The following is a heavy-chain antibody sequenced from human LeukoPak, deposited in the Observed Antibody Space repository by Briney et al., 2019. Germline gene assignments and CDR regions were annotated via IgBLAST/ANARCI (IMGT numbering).Heavy chain of an antibody. D-gene: IGHD2-2*01. V-gene: IGHV3-30*18. CDR1: GFTFSSYG. J-gene: IGHJ4*02. CDR3: AKDLRGCSSTSCYEGTN. CDR2: ISYDGSNK. Sequence: GGSLRLSCAASGFTFSSYGMHWVRQAPGKGLEWVAVISYDGSNKYYADSVKGRFTISRDNSENTLYLQMNSLRAEDTAVYYCAKDLRGCSSTSCYEGTNWGQGTLVTVSS.